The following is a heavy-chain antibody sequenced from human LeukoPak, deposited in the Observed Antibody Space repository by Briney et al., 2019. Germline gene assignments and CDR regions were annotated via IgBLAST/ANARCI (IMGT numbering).Heavy chain of an antibody. D-gene: IGHD3-22*01. CDR1: GFTFSNYG. CDR3: AKESRSWYTMIVVVINYYFDY. Sequence: PGGSLRLSCAASGFTFSNYGMHWVRQAPGKGLEWVAVISYDGSNKYYADSVKGRFTISRDNSKNTLYLQMNSLRAEDTAVYYCAKESRSWYTMIVVVINYYFDYWGQGTLVTVSS. J-gene: IGHJ4*02. V-gene: IGHV3-30*18. CDR2: ISYDGSNK.